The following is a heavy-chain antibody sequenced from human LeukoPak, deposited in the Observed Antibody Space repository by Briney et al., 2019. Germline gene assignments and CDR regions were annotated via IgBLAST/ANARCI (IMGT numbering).Heavy chain of an antibody. Sequence: SETLSLTCTVSGGSISSGTYYWSWIRQPAGKGLEWIGRIYTSGSTNYNPSLKSRVAISVDTSKNQFSLRLNSVTAADTAVYYCARGRDGYNFLNRGEYYYFDYWGQGTLVTASS. J-gene: IGHJ4*02. CDR3: ARGRDGYNFLNRGEYYYFDY. V-gene: IGHV4-61*02. D-gene: IGHD5-24*01. CDR1: GGSISSGTYY. CDR2: IYTSGST.